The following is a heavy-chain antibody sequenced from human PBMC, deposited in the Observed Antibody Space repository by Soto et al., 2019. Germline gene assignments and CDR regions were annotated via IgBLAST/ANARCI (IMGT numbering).Heavy chain of an antibody. Sequence: GESLKISCKGSGYSFTSYWIGWVRQVPGKGLEWMGIIYPGDSDTRYSPSFQGQVTISADKSISTAYLQWSSLKASDTAMYYCARNADDFWSGYYTNWFDPWGQGTLVTVSS. J-gene: IGHJ5*02. CDR2: IYPGDSDT. CDR1: GYSFTSYW. V-gene: IGHV5-51*01. D-gene: IGHD3-3*01. CDR3: ARNADDFWSGYYTNWFDP.